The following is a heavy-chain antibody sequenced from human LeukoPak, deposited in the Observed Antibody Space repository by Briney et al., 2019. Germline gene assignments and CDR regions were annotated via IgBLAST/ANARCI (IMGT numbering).Heavy chain of an antibody. Sequence: GGSLRLSCAASGFTFSSYGMHWVRQTPGKGLDWVSYISTSSSTIYYADFVKGRFTISRDNAKNSVFLQMNSLTAEDTAVYYCARADGFRDWFDPWGQGTLVTVSS. CDR3: ARADGFRDWFDP. J-gene: IGHJ5*02. CDR1: GFTFSSYG. D-gene: IGHD3-10*01. CDR2: ISTSSSTI. V-gene: IGHV3-48*01.